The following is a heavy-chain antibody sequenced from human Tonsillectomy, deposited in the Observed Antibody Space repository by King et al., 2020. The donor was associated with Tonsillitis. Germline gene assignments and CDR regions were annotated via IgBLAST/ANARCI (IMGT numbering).Heavy chain of an antibody. V-gene: IGHV3-7*02. CDR1: GFTFSSYW. CDR2: INQDGSDR. D-gene: IGHD4-17*01. Sequence: VQLVESGGGLVQPGGSLRLSCTASGFTFSSYWMSLVRQAPGKGLEWVANINQDGSDRYYVDSVRGRFTVSRDDAKNSLYLQMSSLRAEDTAFYYCARRGDLDGDYRFDPWGQGTLVTVSS. CDR3: ARRGDLDGDYRFDP. J-gene: IGHJ5*02.